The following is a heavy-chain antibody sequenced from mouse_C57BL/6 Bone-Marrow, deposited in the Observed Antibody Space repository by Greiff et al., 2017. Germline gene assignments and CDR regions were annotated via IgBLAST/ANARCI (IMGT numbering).Heavy chain of an antibody. CDR1: GYTFTSYW. Sequence: QVQLQQPGAELVRPGTSVKLSCKASGYTFTSYWMHWVKQRPGQGLEWIGVIDPSDSYTNYNQKFKGKATLTVDTSSSTAYMQLSSLTSEDSEVYYCARDGYYWFAYWGQGTLVTGSA. J-gene: IGHJ3*01. CDR3: ARDGYYWFAY. CDR2: IDPSDSYT. D-gene: IGHD2-3*01. V-gene: IGHV1-59*01.